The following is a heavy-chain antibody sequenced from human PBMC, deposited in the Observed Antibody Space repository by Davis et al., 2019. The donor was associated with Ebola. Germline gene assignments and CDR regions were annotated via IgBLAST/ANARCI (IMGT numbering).Heavy chain of an antibody. D-gene: IGHD6-13*01. Sequence: GESLKISCAASGFTFSSYGMHWVRQAPGKGLEWVAVISYDGSNKYYADSVKGRFTISRDNSKNTLYLQMNSLRAEDTAVYYCARDLEQQLGTELYYYYYGMDVWGQGTTVTVSS. CDR3: ARDLEQQLGTELYYYYYGMDV. J-gene: IGHJ6*02. CDR2: ISYDGSNK. CDR1: GFTFSSYG. V-gene: IGHV3-30*03.